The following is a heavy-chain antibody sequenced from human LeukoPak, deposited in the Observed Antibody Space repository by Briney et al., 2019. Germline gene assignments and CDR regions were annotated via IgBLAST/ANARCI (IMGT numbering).Heavy chain of an antibody. J-gene: IGHJ4*02. CDR1: GGTFSSYA. CDR3: ARERTPGSGYGVGY. V-gene: IGHV1-69*13. Sequence: ASVKVSCKASGGTFSSYAISWVRQAPGQGLEWMGGIIPIFGTANYAQKFQGRVTITADESTSTAYMELSSLRSEDTAVYYCARERTPGSGYGVGYWGQGTVVTVSS. D-gene: IGHD6-25*01. CDR2: IIPIFGTA.